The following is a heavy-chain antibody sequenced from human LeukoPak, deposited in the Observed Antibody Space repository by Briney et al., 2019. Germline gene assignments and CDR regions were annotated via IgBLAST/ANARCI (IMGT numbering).Heavy chain of an antibody. CDR2: ISYDGSNK. CDR3: ARNPGVGSSWYRLHY. CDR1: GFTFSSYA. V-gene: IGHV3-30-3*01. J-gene: IGHJ4*02. D-gene: IGHD6-13*01. Sequence: PGGSLRLSCAASGFTFSSYAMHWVRQAPGKGLEWVAVISYDGSNKYYADSVKGRFTISRDNSKNTLYLQMNSLRVEDTAVYYCARNPGVGSSWYRLHYWGQGTLVTVSS.